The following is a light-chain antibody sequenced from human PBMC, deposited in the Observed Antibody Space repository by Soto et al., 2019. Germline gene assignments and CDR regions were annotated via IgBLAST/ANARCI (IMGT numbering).Light chain of an antibody. CDR1: QSVGSHN. V-gene: IGKV3-20*01. CDR2: GAS. Sequence: EIVLTQSPGTLSLSPGETGTLSCRASQSVGSHNLAWYQQKPGQAPRLLIYGASSRATGIPARLSGSGSGAGFPLTIGRLEPDDFGVYYCQYYGSSPITFCPGTRLHIK. CDR3: QYYGSSPIT. J-gene: IGKJ5*01.